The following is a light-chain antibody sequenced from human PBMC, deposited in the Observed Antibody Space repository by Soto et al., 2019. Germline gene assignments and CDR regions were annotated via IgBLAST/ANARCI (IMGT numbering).Light chain of an antibody. CDR3: CSYAGTYTEV. CDR1: SSDVGGYNY. Sequence: QSVLTQPRSVSGSPGQSVTISCTGTSSDVGGYNYVSWYQQYAGKTPKLLIYDVSKRPSGVPDRSSGSKSGNTASLSISGLQAEDEADYYCCSYAGTYTEVFGGGTKLTVL. CDR2: DVS. V-gene: IGLV2-11*01. J-gene: IGLJ2*01.